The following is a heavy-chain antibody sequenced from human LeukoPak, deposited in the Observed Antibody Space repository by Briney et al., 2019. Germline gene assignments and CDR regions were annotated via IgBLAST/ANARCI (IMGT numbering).Heavy chain of an antibody. CDR1: GFTFRTYS. CDR3: AREPRESCAAFDI. Sequence: GSLRLSCAASGFTFRTYSMNWVRQAPGKGLEWVSYISSSSSSIYYADSVKGRFTISRDNAKNSLYLQMNGLRDEDTAVYYCAREPRESCAAFDIWGQGKMVTVSP. V-gene: IGHV3-48*02. CDR2: ISSSSSSI. J-gene: IGHJ3*02.